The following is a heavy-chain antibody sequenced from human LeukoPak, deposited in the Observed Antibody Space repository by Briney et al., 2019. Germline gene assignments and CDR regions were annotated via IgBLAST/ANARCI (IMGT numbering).Heavy chain of an antibody. Sequence: PSETLSLTCTVSGGSISSYYWSWIRQPPGKGVEWIGYIYYSGSTNYNPSLKSRVTISVDTSKNQFSLKLSSVTAADTAVYYCARPFTNGAFGIWGQGTMVTVSS. J-gene: IGHJ3*02. D-gene: IGHD2-8*01. V-gene: IGHV4-59*01. CDR3: ARPFTNGAFGI. CDR2: IYYSGST. CDR1: GGSISSYY.